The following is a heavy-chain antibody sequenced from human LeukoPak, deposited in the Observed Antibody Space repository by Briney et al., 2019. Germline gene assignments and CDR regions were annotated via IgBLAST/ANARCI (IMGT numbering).Heavy chain of an antibody. CDR1: GFIFRNYA. J-gene: IGHJ4*02. V-gene: IGHV3-23*01. CDR2: ITGSGDTT. D-gene: IGHD3-9*01. CDR3: AKWGDYDILTGYYVSDF. Sequence: GGSLRLSCAASGFIFRNYALSWVRQAPGKGLEWVSAITGSGDTTYYADSVKGRFTISRDNSKNTLYVEMNTLRAEDTAVYYCAKWGDYDILTGYYVSDFWGQGTLVTVSS.